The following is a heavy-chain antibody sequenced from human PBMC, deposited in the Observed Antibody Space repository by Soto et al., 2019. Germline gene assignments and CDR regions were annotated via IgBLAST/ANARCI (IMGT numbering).Heavy chain of an antibody. V-gene: IGHV4-30-4*01. CDR3: AREKGYISGPKNFDS. Sequence: SETLSLTXTVSGGSVSSGDYFWSWVRQPPGKGLEWIGYIYDSGSSYYNPSLKSRVTMSVDTSKNQFSLKLRSVTAADTAMYYCAREKGYISGPKNFDSWGQGTLVTVSS. D-gene: IGHD5-12*01. CDR1: GGSVSSGDYF. CDR2: IYDSGSS. J-gene: IGHJ4*02.